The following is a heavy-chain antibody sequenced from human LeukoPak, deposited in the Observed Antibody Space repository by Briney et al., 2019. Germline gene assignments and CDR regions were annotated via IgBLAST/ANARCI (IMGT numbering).Heavy chain of an antibody. CDR1: GGSISSSSYY. Sequence: QPSETLSLTCTVSGGSISSSSYYWGWIRQPPGKGLEWIGSIYYSGSTYYNPSLKSRVTISVDTSKNQFSLKLSSVTAADTAVYYCARTIPMIVVVSAFDIWGQGTMVTVSS. J-gene: IGHJ3*02. D-gene: IGHD3-22*01. CDR3: ARTIPMIVVVSAFDI. CDR2: IYYSGST. V-gene: IGHV4-39*01.